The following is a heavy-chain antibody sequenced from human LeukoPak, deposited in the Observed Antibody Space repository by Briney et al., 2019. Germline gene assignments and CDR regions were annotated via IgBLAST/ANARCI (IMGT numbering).Heavy chain of an antibody. CDR3: ARDEGYSYGYLD. CDR2: INHSGST. CDR1: GGSFSGYY. V-gene: IGHV4-34*01. D-gene: IGHD5-18*01. Sequence: PSETLSLTCAVYGGSFSGYYWSWIRQPPGKGLEWIGEINHSGSTNYDPSLKSRVTISVDTSKNQFSLKLSSVTAADTAVYYCARDEGYSYGYLDWGQGTLVTVSS. J-gene: IGHJ4*02.